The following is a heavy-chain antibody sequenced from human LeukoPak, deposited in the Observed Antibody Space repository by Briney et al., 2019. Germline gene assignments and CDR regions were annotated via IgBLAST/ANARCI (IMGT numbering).Heavy chain of an antibody. CDR1: GYTFTSYY. Sequence: ASVKVSCKASGYTFTSYYMHWVRQAPGQGLEWMGIINPSVGSTSYAQKFQGRVTMTRDTSTSTVYMELSSLRSEDTAVYYCARGSADYDILTDYYFDYWGQGTLVTVSS. V-gene: IGHV1-46*01. D-gene: IGHD3-9*01. CDR3: ARGSADYDILTDYYFDY. J-gene: IGHJ4*02. CDR2: INPSVGST.